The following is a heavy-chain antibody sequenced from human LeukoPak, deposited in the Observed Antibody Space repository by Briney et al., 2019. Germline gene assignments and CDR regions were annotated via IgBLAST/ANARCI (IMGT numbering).Heavy chain of an antibody. CDR2: IDHRGRA. J-gene: IGHJ6*04. CDR1: GTSFSGYY. D-gene: IGHD5-18*01. CDR3: ARDVDTALMDV. V-gene: IGHV4-34*01. Sequence: SETLSLTSAVYGTSFSGYYWSWIRQPPGKGLEWIGEIDHRGRAKYNPSLKSRVSTSINTSKNQFSPNLSSVTAADTAVYYCARDVDTALMDVWGEGTTVIVSS.